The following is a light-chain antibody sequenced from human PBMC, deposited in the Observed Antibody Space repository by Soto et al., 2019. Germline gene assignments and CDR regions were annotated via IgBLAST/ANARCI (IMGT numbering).Light chain of an antibody. Sequence: EIVLTQSPGTLSLSPGERATLSCRASQSVSSGYLAWYQQKPGQAPRLLIYGASIRAAGIPDRFSGSGSGADFTLTISRLEPENFAVDYCQQYGSSPRTLGQGTKVDIK. CDR1: QSVSSGY. J-gene: IGKJ1*01. CDR3: QQYGSSPRT. V-gene: IGKV3-20*01. CDR2: GAS.